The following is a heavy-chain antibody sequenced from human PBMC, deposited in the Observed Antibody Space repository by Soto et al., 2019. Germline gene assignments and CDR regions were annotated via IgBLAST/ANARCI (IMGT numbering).Heavy chain of an antibody. CDR3: ARRPDAFDI. J-gene: IGHJ3*02. Sequence: GGSLRLSCAGSGSTFTDFTMTWVRQAPGKGLEWVSAISGDGLSTYYAGSVKGRFTITRDNSKTTLYLQMNSLRAEDTAVYYCARRPDAFDIWGRGTMVTVSS. V-gene: IGHV3-23*01. CDR1: GSTFTDFT. CDR2: ISGDGLST.